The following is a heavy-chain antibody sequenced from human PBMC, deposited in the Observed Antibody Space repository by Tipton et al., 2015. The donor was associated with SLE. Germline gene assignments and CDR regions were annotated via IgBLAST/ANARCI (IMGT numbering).Heavy chain of an antibody. CDR2: INHSGST. J-gene: IGHJ4*02. CDR1: GGSFSGYY. CDR3: ASSSRRADH. Sequence: TLSLTCAVYGGSFSGYYWSWIRQPPGKGLEWIGEINHSGSTNYNPSLKSRVTISVDTSKNQFSLKLSSVTAADTAVYYCASSSRRADHWGQGTLVTVSS. V-gene: IGHV4-34*01. D-gene: IGHD3-10*01.